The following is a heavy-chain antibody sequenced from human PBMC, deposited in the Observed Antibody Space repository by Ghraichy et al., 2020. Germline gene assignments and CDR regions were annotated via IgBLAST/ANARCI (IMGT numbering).Heavy chain of an antibody. D-gene: IGHD3-16*01. V-gene: IGHV2-5*02. CDR3: AHRRTMITFGGRRDYFDY. J-gene: IGHJ4*02. Sequence: SGPTLVKPTQTLTLTCTFSGFSLSTSGVGVGWIRQPPGKALEWPALIYWDDDKRYSPSLKSRLTITKDTSKNQVVLTMTNMDPVDTATYYCAHRRTMITFGGRRDYFDYWGQGTLATVSS. CDR1: GFSLSTSGVG. CDR2: IYWDDDK.